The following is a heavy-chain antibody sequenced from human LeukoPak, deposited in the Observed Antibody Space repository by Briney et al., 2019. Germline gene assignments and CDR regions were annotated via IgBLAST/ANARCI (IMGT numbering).Heavy chain of an antibody. D-gene: IGHD2-8*01. V-gene: IGHV3-23*01. CDR2: ISGSGGST. CDR3: AKVPINGNYYYYGMDV. Sequence: GGSLRLSCAASGFTFSSYAMSSVRQAPGKGLEWVSAISGSGGSTYYADSVKGRFTISRDNSKNTLYLQMNSLRAEDTAVYYCAKVPINGNYYYYGMDVWGQGTTVTVSS. J-gene: IGHJ6*02. CDR1: GFTFSSYA.